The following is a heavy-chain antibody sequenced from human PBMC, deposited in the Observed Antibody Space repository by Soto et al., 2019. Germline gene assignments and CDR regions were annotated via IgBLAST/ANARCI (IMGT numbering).Heavy chain of an antibody. D-gene: IGHD5-12*01. V-gene: IGHV4-39*01. CDR2: IYYSGST. J-gene: IGHJ4*02. Sequence: SETLSLTCTVSGGSISSSSYYWGWIRHPPGKGLEWIGSIYYSGSTYYNPSLKSRVTISVDTSKNQFSLKLSSVTAADTAVYYCARTRSGYDALDFDYWGQGTLVTVSS. CDR1: GGSISSSSYY. CDR3: ARTRSGYDALDFDY.